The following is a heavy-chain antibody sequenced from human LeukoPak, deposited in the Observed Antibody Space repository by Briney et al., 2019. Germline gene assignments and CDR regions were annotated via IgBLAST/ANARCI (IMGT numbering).Heavy chain of an antibody. Sequence: PGGSLRLSCAGSGFTFSSYSMNWVRQAPGKGLEWVSSISGSSSYIYYADSVKGRFTISRDNAKNSLYLQMNSLRAEDTAVYYCARVYYDILTGYLTGKYYFDYWGQGTLVTVSS. D-gene: IGHD3-9*01. CDR1: GFTFSSYS. CDR2: ISGSSSYI. CDR3: ARVYYDILTGYLTGKYYFDY. V-gene: IGHV3-21*01. J-gene: IGHJ4*02.